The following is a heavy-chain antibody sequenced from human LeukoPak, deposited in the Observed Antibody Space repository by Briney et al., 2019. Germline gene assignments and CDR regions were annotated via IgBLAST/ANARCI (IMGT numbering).Heavy chain of an antibody. CDR1: GGTFSSYA. J-gene: IGHJ4*02. CDR3: AREASITMVRGVIPYFDY. D-gene: IGHD3-10*01. CDR2: IIPIFGTA. V-gene: IGHV1-69*13. Sequence: SVKVSCKASGGTFSSYAISWVRQAPGQGLEWMGGIIPIFGTANYAQKFQGRVTTTADESTSTAYMELSSLRSEDTAVYYYAREASITMVRGVIPYFDYWGQGTLVTVSS.